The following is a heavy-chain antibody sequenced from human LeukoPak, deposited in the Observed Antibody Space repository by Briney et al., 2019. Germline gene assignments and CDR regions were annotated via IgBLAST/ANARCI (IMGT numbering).Heavy chain of an antibody. D-gene: IGHD1-1*01. CDR2: ISSSSSTI. J-gene: IGHJ6*04. CDR1: GFTFSSYS. Sequence: PGGSLRLSCAASGFTFSSYSVNWVRQAPGKGLEWVSYISSSSSTIYYADSVKGRFTISGDNAKNSLYLQMNSLRAEDTAVYYCARDSPLVLRYSDVWGKGTTVTVSS. V-gene: IGHV3-48*01. CDR3: ARDSPLVLRYSDV.